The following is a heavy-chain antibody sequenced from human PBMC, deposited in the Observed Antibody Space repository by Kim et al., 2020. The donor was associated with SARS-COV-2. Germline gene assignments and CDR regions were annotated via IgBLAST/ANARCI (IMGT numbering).Heavy chain of an antibody. D-gene: IGHD5-12*01. Sequence: GGSLRLSCAASGFTVSSNYMSWVRQAPGKGLEWVSVIYSGGSTYYADSVKGRFTISRDNSKNTLYLQMNSLRAEDTAVYYCASRTDSGYDTPLPYYYYGMDVWGQGTTVTVSS. J-gene: IGHJ6*02. CDR3: ASRTDSGYDTPLPYYYYGMDV. CDR1: GFTVSSNY. V-gene: IGHV3-66*01. CDR2: IYSGGST.